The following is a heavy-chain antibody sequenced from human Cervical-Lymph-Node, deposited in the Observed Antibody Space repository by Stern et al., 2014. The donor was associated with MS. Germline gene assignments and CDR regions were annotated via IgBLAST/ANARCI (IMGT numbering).Heavy chain of an antibody. D-gene: IGHD6-19*01. CDR3: ARGWLAS. CDR1: GFTVNSNY. V-gene: IGHV3-66*02. Sequence: EVQLEESGGGLVQPGGSLRLSCVISGFTVNSNYMTWARKAPGKGLECVSVIDSGGSTYYADSVKGRFTISRDNSKNTLFLQMNSLRPEDTAVYFCARGWLASWGQGTLVTVSS. CDR2: IDSGGST. J-gene: IGHJ5*02.